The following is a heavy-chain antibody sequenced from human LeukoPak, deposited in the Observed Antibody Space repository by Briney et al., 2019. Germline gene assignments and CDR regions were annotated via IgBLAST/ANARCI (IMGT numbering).Heavy chain of an antibody. CDR3: ARDGGYCSGGSCFYLDY. V-gene: IGHV3-74*01. CDR1: GFTFSSYW. CDR2: INSDGSST. D-gene: IGHD2-15*01. J-gene: IGHJ4*02. Sequence: PGGSLRLSCAASGFTFSSYWMHWVRQAPGKGLVWVSRINSDGSSTSYADSVKGRFTISRDNAKNSLYLQMNSLRAEDTALYYCARDGGYCSGGSCFYLDYWGQGTLVTVSS.